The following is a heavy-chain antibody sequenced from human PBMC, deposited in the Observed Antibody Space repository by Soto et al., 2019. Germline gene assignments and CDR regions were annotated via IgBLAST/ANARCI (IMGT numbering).Heavy chain of an antibody. CDR2: ISWNSGTI. CDR1: GFTFADYA. Sequence: SLRLSCAASGFTFADYAMHWVRQAPGKGLEWVSRISWNSGTIVYADSVKGRFTISRDNAKNSLYLQMNSLRPEDTALYFCAKDTNSGGPAQFDYWGQGTRVTVSS. V-gene: IGHV3-9*01. CDR3: AKDTNSGGPAQFDY. D-gene: IGHD3-10*01. J-gene: IGHJ4*02.